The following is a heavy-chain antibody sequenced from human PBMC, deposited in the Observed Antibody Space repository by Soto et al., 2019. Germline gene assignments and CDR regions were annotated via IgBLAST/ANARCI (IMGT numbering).Heavy chain of an antibody. J-gene: IGHJ4*02. CDR1: GFTFSSYA. Sequence: PGGSLRLSCAASGFTFSSYAMTWVRQSPGKGLEWVSSITGGGSTYYADSVKGRFTISRDNSKSTVYLQMNSLRAEDTAVYYCAKDLAVRGVTSFDYWGQGTLVTVSS. CDR2: ITGGGST. CDR3: AKDLAVRGVTSFDY. V-gene: IGHV3-23*01. D-gene: IGHD3-10*02.